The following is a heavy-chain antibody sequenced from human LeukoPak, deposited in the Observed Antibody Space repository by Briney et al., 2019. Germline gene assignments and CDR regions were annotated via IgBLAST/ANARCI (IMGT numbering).Heavy chain of an antibody. CDR2: VNNDGRST. D-gene: IGHD2-21*01. CDR1: GFTFGSYW. CDR3: VRDVWGDRDSYFDY. Sequence: GGSLRLSCAASGFTFGSYWMHWVRQAPGEGLVWVSRVNNDGRSTSYGDFVKGRFTISRDNAKNTLHLRMNSLRAEDTAIYYCVRDVWGDRDSYFDYWGQGTLVTVSS. V-gene: IGHV3-74*01. J-gene: IGHJ4*02.